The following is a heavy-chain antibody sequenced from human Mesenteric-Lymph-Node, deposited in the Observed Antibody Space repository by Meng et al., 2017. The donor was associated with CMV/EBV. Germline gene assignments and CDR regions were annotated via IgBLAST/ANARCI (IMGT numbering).Heavy chain of an antibody. D-gene: IGHD3-3*01. CDR3: ARRSYDFWSGAAFDI. CDR2: IYPGDSDT. Sequence: GESLKISCKGSGYSFTSYWIGWVRQMPGKGLEWMGIIYPGDSDTRYSPSFQGQVTISADKSFSTAYLQWSSLKASDTAMYYCARRSYDFWSGAAFDIWGQGTMVTVSS. J-gene: IGHJ3*02. CDR1: GYSFTSYW. V-gene: IGHV5-51*01.